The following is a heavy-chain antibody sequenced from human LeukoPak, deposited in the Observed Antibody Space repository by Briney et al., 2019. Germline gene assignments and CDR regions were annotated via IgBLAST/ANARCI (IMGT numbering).Heavy chain of an antibody. J-gene: IGHJ3*02. V-gene: IGHV4-59*08. Sequence: SETLSLTCTVSGGSISSYYWSWIRQPPGKGLEWIGYISYTGSANYNPSLKSRVTISVDTSKNRFSLKLSSVTAADTAVYYCAGRVGDSAFDIWGPGTMVTVSS. CDR1: GGSISSYY. CDR3: AGRVGDSAFDI. D-gene: IGHD1-26*01. CDR2: ISYTGSA.